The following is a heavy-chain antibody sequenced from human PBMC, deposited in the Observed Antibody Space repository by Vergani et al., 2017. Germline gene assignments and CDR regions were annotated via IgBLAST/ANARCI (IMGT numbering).Heavy chain of an antibody. J-gene: IGHJ4*02. CDR1: GFTVSSNY. D-gene: IGHD3-22*01. V-gene: IGHV3-66*01. CDR3: ARVYRHYYDSSGYYSFDY. CDR2: IYSGGST. Sequence: EVQLVESGGGLVQPGGSLRLSCAASGFTVSSNYMSWVRQAPGKGLEWVSVIYSGGSTDYADSVKGRFTISRDNAKNSLSLQMNSLRAEDTAVYYCARVYRHYYDSSGYYSFDYWGQGTLVTVSS.